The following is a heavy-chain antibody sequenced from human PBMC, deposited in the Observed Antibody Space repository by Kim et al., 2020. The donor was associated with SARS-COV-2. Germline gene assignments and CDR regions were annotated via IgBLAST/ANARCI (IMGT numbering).Heavy chain of an antibody. Sequence: GGSLRLSCAASGFTFSNAWMSWVRQAAGKGLEWVGRIKSKTDGGTTDYAAPVKGRFTISRDDSKNTLELQMNSLKTEDTAVYYCTTPPGHILVRTLDVWGQGTTVTVSS. D-gene: IGHD2-8*02. CDR1: GFTFSNAW. CDR2: IKSKTDGGTT. CDR3: TTPPGHILVRTLDV. V-gene: IGHV3-15*01. J-gene: IGHJ6*02.